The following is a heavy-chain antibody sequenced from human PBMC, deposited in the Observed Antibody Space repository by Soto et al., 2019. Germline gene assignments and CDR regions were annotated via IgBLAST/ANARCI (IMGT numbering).Heavy chain of an antibody. CDR1: GFTFSSYG. V-gene: IGHV3-33*01. Sequence: QVQLVESGGGVVQPGRSLRLSCAASGFTFSSYGMHWVRQAPGKGLEWVAVIWYDGSNKYYADSVKGRFTISRDNSKNTRYLQMNSLRAEDTAVYYCARGVSYYYYGMDVWGQGTTVTVSS. J-gene: IGHJ6*02. CDR2: IWYDGSNK. CDR3: ARGVSYYYYGMDV.